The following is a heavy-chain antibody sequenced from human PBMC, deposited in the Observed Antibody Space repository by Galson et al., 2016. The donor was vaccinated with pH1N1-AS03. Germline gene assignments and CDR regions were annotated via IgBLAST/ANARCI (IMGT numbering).Heavy chain of an antibody. J-gene: IGHJ4*02. Sequence: SLRLSCAASGFTFSNYWMHWVRQVPGRGLIWVSGIKSGGGDTRYADSVKGRFIISRDDAKNTLYLQMNSLRAEDTALYYCARDPDPNNIGWYYFDNWGQGILVTVSS. V-gene: IGHV3-74*01. D-gene: IGHD6-19*01. CDR1: GFTFSNYW. CDR3: ARDPDPNNIGWYYFDN. CDR2: IKSGGGDT.